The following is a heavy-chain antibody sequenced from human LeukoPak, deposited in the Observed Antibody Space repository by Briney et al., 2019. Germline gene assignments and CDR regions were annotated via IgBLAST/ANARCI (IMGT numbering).Heavy chain of an antibody. D-gene: IGHD3-22*01. CDR1: GFTFSSYS. CDR3: AREGTGYYYDSSGHFDY. V-gene: IGHV3-21*01. CDR2: ISSSSSYI. Sequence: GGSLRLSCAASGFTFSSYSMNWVRQAPGKGLEWVSSISSSSSYIYYADSVKGRFTISRDNAKNSLYLQMNSLRAEDTAVYYCAREGTGYYYDSSGHFDYWGQGTLVTVSS. J-gene: IGHJ4*02.